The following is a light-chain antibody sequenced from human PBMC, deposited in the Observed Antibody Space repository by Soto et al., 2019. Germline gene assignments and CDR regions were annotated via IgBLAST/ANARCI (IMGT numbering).Light chain of an antibody. CDR2: DAS. J-gene: IGKJ5*01. CDR1: QSVSSD. V-gene: IGKV3-11*01. Sequence: IVFTQAPITLSLSPGERSTLSCGAFQSVSSDLAWYQQKPGQAPRLLIYDASIRATGIPARFSGSGSGTDFTLTIISLEPEDFAVYYCQQRRNWQVTFCQGTRLEIK. CDR3: QQRRNWQVT.